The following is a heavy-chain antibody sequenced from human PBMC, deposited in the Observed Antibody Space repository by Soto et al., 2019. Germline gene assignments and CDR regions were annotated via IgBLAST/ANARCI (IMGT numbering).Heavy chain of an antibody. J-gene: IGHJ4*02. CDR3: ARIDPVTTFDY. Sequence: TSETLSLTCAGYGGAFSGYYWSWIRQPPGKGLEWIGEINHSGSTNYNPSLKSRVTISVDTSKNQFSLKLSSVTAADTAVYYCARIDPVTTFDYWGQGTLVTVSS. CDR2: INHSGST. D-gene: IGHD4-17*01. V-gene: IGHV4-34*01. CDR1: GGAFSGYY.